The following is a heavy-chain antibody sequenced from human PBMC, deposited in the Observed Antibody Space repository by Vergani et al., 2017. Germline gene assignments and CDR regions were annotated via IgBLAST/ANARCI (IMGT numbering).Heavy chain of an antibody. V-gene: IGHV3-33*01. CDR2: IWYDGSKE. J-gene: IGHJ6*03. CDR3: ARSGYGADGVCDITYYYYMVV. D-gene: IGHD2-8*01. CDR1: GFTLSSHA. Sequence: QVQLEESGGGVVQPGRSLRLSCAGSGFTLSSHAMHWVRQAPGKGLEWVAFIWYDGSKEYYADSVKGRFTISRDNSKNTLYLQMNNLGAADTAAYYCARSGYGADGVCDITYYYYMVVWGKGTAVTVSS.